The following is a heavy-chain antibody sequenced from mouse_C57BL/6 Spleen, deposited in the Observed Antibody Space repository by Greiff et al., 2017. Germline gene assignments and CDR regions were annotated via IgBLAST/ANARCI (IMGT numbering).Heavy chain of an antibody. J-gene: IGHJ4*01. Sequence: EVQLVESGGGLVQPKGSLKLSCAASGFSFNTYAMNWVRQAPGKGLEWVARIRSKSNNYATYYADSVKDRFTISRDDSESMLYLQMNNLKTEDTAMYYCVRLDPGYAMDYWGQGTSVTVSS. CDR1: GFSFNTYA. CDR2: IRSKSNNYAT. V-gene: IGHV10-1*01. CDR3: VRLDPGYAMDY.